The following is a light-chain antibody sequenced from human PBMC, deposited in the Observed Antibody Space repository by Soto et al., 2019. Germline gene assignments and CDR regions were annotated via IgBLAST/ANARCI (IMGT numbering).Light chain of an antibody. Sequence: QSVLTQPASVSGSPGQSITISCTGTSSDVGGSHYVSWYQHHPGKAPKLILYEGSYRPSGVSDRFSGAKSGNTASLTISGLQAEDEADYYCSSYTSTRSPSYVFGTGTKVTVL. CDR2: EGS. CDR1: SSDVGGSHY. V-gene: IGLV2-14*01. CDR3: SSYTSTRSPSYV. J-gene: IGLJ1*01.